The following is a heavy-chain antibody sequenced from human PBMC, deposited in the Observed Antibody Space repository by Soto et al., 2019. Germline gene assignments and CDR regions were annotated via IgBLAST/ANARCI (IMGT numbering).Heavy chain of an antibody. Sequence: GGSLRLSCVASGFTFDSHEMSWVRQAPGKGLEWVSTISARGGSTYYAPSVKGRFTVSRDNSKNTLYLQMSSLRDEDTALYYCAKYCVSTSCYARQFDSWGPGTLLTISS. J-gene: IGHJ4*02. V-gene: IGHV3-23*01. CDR1: GFTFDSHE. CDR3: AKYCVSTSCYARQFDS. CDR2: ISARGGST. D-gene: IGHD2-2*01.